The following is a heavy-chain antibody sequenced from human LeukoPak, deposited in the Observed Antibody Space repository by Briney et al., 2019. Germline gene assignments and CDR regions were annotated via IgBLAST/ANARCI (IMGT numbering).Heavy chain of an antibody. J-gene: IGHJ5*02. V-gene: IGHV1-2*02. CDR3: ARDPYSSGPVRFDP. Sequence: GASVKVSCKASGYTFTGYYMHWVRQAPGQGLEWMGWINPNSGGTNYAQKFQGRVTMTRDTSISTAYMELSRLRSDDTAVYYCARDPYSSGPVRFDPWGQGTLVTVSS. CDR1: GYTFTGYY. CDR2: INPNSGGT. D-gene: IGHD6-19*01.